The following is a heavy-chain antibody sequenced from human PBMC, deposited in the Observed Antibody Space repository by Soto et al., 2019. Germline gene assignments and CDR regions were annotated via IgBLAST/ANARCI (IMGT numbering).Heavy chain of an antibody. CDR2: INPINGDT. V-gene: IGHV1-2*02. Sequence: QVLLVQSGAEVTEPGASVRVSCRASGYTFVASYVHWLRQTPGRGFEWMGWINPINGDTNYAQRFKGRVNMKRDTSINTVYMALSRLKSDDTATYYCARGTGIWHNLTPGNWYDPWGQGTMVTVSS. J-gene: IGHJ5*02. CDR1: GYTFVASY. D-gene: IGHD3-10*01. CDR3: ARGTGIWHNLTPGNWYDP.